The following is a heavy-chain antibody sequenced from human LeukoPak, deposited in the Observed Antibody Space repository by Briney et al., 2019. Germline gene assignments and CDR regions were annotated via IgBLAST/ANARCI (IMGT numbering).Heavy chain of an antibody. J-gene: IGHJ4*02. D-gene: IGHD1-26*01. CDR1: GGSISSYY. CDR3: ARTRGGTYWYYFDY. CDR2: IYYSGST. V-gene: IGHV4-59*01. Sequence: SETLSLTCTVSGGSISSYYWSWIRQPPGKGLEWIGYIYYSGSTNYNPSLKSRVTISVDTPKNQFSLKLSSVTAADTAVYYCARTRGGTYWYYFDYWGQGTLVTVSS.